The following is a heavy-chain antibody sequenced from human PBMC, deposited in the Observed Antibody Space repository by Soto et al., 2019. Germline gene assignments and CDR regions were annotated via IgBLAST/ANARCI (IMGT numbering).Heavy chain of an antibody. CDR2: IHHGGTT. CDR1: GGSISSGGYS. J-gene: IGHJ4*02. Sequence: QLQLQESGSGLVTPSQTLSLTCAVSGGSISSGGYSWNWIRQPPGKGPEWIAYIHHGGTTHYNPSLRKRVTIPVDTAKNQFSPMLTSVTAADTAVYYCGRERSGGGKFDYWGQETLITVSS. D-gene: IGHD3-16*01. CDR3: GRERSGGGKFDY. V-gene: IGHV4-30-2*01.